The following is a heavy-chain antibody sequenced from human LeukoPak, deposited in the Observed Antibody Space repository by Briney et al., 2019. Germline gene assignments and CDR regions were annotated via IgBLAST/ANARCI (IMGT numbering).Heavy chain of an antibody. V-gene: IGHV4-34*01. J-gene: IGHJ4*02. CDR1: GGSFSGYY. Sequence: PSETLSLTCAVYGGSFSGYYWSWIRQPPGKGLEWIGEINHSGSTNYNPSLKSRVPISVDTSKNQFSLKLSSVTAADTAVYYCARGRSVLRYFDWLLRGYYFDYWGQGTLVTVSS. CDR3: ARGRSVLRYFDWLLRGYYFDY. CDR2: INHSGST. D-gene: IGHD3-9*01.